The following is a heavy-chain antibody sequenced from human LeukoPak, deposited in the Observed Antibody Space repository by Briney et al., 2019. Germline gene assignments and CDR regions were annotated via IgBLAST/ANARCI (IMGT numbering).Heavy chain of an antibody. CDR3: ARDSAVAGLFDY. Sequence: GGSLRLSCAASGFTVSSNYMSWVRQAPGKGLEWVSVIYSGGSTYCADSVKGRFTISRDNSKNTLYLQMNSLRAEDTAVYYCARDSAVAGLFDYWGQGTLVTVSS. V-gene: IGHV3-66*02. CDR2: IYSGGST. D-gene: IGHD6-19*01. J-gene: IGHJ4*02. CDR1: GFTVSSNY.